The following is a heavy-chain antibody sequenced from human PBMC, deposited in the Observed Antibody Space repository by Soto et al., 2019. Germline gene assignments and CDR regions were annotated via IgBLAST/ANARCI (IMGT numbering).Heavy chain of an antibody. J-gene: IGHJ2*01. D-gene: IGHD6-13*01. CDR1: GFTFSIYA. CDR2: ISGSGGST. V-gene: IGHV3-23*01. Sequence: LXLSCAASGFTFSIYAMSWVRQAPGKGLEWVSAISGSGGSTYYADSVKGRFTISRDNSKNTLYVQMDSLRAEDTAVYYCAKGIASKTRPLGKYFDLWGRGTLVT. CDR3: AKGIASKTRPLGKYFDL.